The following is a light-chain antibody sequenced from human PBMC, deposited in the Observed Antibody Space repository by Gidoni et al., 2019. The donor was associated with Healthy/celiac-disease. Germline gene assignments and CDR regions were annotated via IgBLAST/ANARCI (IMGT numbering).Light chain of an antibody. Sequence: EIVLTQSPATLSLSPGERATLSCRARQSVSSFVAWYQQKPGQAPRLLIYDASNRATGIPARFSGSGSGTDFTLTISSLEPEDFAVYHCQQGDTFGQGTKLEIK. CDR1: QSVSSF. V-gene: IGKV3-11*01. CDR2: DAS. J-gene: IGKJ2*01. CDR3: QQGDT.